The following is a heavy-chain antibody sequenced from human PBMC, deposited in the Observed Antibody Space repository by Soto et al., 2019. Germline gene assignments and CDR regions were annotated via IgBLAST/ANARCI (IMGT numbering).Heavy chain of an antibody. Sequence: PSETLSLTCTVSLGSISNNYWNWIRQSPGKGLEWIGYIYNSGSTNYNPSLKSRVTMSMDTSKKQVSLKLSSVTAADTAVYYCARFSYSSSWSHRIYYYYYGMDVWGQGTTVTVSS. CDR3: ARFSYSSSWSHRIYYYYYGMDV. D-gene: IGHD6-13*01. J-gene: IGHJ6*02. V-gene: IGHV4-59*12. CDR1: LGSISNNY. CDR2: IYNSGST.